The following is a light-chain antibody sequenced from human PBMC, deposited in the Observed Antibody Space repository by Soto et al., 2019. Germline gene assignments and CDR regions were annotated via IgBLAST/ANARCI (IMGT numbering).Light chain of an antibody. CDR1: QRISSY. CDR3: QQRNSWPPIT. V-gene: IGKV3-11*01. CDR2: DAS. Sequence: EIVLTQSPATLSLSPGERATLSCRASQRISSYLAWYQQKPGQAPRLLIYDASNMATGIPARFSGSGSGTDFTLIISNLEPKDFAVYYCQQRNSWPPITFGQGTRLDIK. J-gene: IGKJ5*01.